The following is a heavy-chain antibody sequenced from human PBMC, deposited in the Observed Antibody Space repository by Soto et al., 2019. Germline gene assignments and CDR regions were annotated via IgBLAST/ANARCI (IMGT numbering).Heavy chain of an antibody. J-gene: IGHJ3*02. V-gene: IGHV1-18*01. D-gene: IGHD1-26*01. CDR1: GYTFTSYG. CDR2: ISAYNGNT. CDR3: GTYGTADSGSYSRPHPFDI. Sequence: ASVKVSCKASGYTFTSYGISWVRQAPGQGLEWMGWISAYNGNTKYAQKLQGIVTMTTDTSTSTAYMELRSLRSDDTAVYYCGTYGTADSGSYSRPHPFDIWGQGTMVTVSS.